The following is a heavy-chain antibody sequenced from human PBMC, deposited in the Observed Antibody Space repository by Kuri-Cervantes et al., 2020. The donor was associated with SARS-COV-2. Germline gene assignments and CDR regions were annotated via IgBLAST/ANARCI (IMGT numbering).Heavy chain of an antibody. Sequence: GGSLRLSCAASGFTFSSYSMNWIRQAPGKGLEWVSYTSGSSTAIYNADSVKGRFTISRDNAKNSPYLQMNTLRVEDTAVYYCAKYVVKAISYFDVWGQGILVTVSS. J-gene: IGHJ4*02. V-gene: IGHV3-48*04. CDR2: TSGSSTAI. CDR1: GFTFSSYS. D-gene: IGHD2-15*01. CDR3: AKYVVKAISYFDV.